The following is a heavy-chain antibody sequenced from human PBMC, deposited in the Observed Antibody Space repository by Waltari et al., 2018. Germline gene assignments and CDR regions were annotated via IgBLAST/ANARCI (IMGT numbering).Heavy chain of an antibody. CDR3: AKGSYSGYDFLIQGLC. D-gene: IGHD5-12*01. CDR2: ISGSGGST. CDR1: GFTFSSYA. Sequence: EVQLLESGGGLVQPGGSLRLSCAASGFTFSSYAMSWVRPAPGKGLEWVSAISGSGGSTYYADSVKGRFTISRDNSKNTLYLQMNSLRAEDTAVYYCAKGSYSGYDFLIQGLCWGQGTLVTVSS. J-gene: IGHJ4*02. V-gene: IGHV3-23*01.